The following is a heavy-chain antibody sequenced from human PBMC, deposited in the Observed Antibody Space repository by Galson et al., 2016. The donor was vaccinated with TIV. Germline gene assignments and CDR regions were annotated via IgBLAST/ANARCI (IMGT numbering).Heavy chain of an antibody. CDR3: ARRVVGTGYEY. V-gene: IGHV4-61*02. D-gene: IGHD6-13*01. CDR2: IYSSGST. Sequence: TLSLTCTVSGGSINSDGYHWSWIRQSAGKEPEWIGRIYSSGSTNYNPSLWSRVTISPDVSRNQFSLKLSSVTAADTALYYCARRVVGTGYEYWGQGILVTVSS. J-gene: IGHJ4*02. CDR1: GGSINSDGYH.